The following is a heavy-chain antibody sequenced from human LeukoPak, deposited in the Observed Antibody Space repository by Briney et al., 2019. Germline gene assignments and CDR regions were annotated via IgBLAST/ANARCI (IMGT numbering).Heavy chain of an antibody. D-gene: IGHD3-22*01. CDR1: GGTFSSYA. CDR2: IIPIFGTA. Sequence: ASVKVSCKASGGTFSSYAISWVRQAPGEGLEWMGGIIPIFGTANYAQKFQGRVTITTDESTSTAYMELSSLRSEDTAVYYRARGGSGYYDSSGYYGFYWGQGTPVTVSS. V-gene: IGHV1-69*05. J-gene: IGHJ4*02. CDR3: ARGGSGYYDSSGYYGFY.